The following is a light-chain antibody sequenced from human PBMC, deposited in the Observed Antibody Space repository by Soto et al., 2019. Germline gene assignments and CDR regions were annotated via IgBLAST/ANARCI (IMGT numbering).Light chain of an antibody. J-gene: IGKJ1*01. Sequence: DIQMTQSPSTLSASVGDRVTITCLASQSISSWLAWYQQKPGKAPKLLIYKASSLESGVPSRFRGSGSGTEFTLTISSLQPDDFATYCCQQYNSYSWKFGKGTKVDI. CDR2: KAS. CDR3: QQYNSYSWK. CDR1: QSISSW. V-gene: IGKV1-5*03.